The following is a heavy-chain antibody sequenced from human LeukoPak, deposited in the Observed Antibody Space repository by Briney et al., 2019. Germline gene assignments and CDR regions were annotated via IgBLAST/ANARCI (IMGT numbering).Heavy chain of an antibody. Sequence: PSETLSLTYAVYGGSFSGYYWSWIRQPPGKGLEWIGEINHSGSTNYNPSLKSRVTISVDTSKNQFSLKLSSVTAADTAVYYCASRYSSSWYGGDNWFDPWGQGTLVTVSS. V-gene: IGHV4-34*01. CDR2: INHSGST. CDR3: ASRYSSSWYGGDNWFDP. CDR1: GGSFSGYY. D-gene: IGHD6-13*01. J-gene: IGHJ5*02.